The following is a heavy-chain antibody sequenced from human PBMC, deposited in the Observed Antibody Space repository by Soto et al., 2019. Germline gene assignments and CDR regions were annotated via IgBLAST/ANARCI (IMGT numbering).Heavy chain of an antibody. D-gene: IGHD2-21*02. CDR2: ISYDGSNK. Sequence: GGSLRLSCAASGFTFSSYAMHWVRQAPGKGLEWVAVISYDGSNKYYADSVKGRFTISRDNSKNTLYLQMNSLRAEDTAVYYCARAHKDCGGDCLPDDAFDIWGQGTMVTVSS. CDR3: ARAHKDCGGDCLPDDAFDI. V-gene: IGHV3-30-3*01. CDR1: GFTFSSYA. J-gene: IGHJ3*02.